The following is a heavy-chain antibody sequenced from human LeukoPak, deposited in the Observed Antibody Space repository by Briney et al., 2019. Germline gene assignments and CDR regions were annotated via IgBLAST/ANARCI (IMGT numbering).Heavy chain of an antibody. V-gene: IGHV1-46*01. Sequence: ASVKVSCKASGYTFTSYYMHWVRQAPGQGLEWMGIINPSGGSTSYAQKFQGRVTMTRDTSTSTVYMELSSLRSEDTAVYYCAKGTTAYDYVWGSYRYYFDYWGQGTLVTVSS. CDR3: AKGTTAYDYVWGSYRYYFDY. CDR2: INPSGGST. CDR1: GYTFTSYY. J-gene: IGHJ4*02. D-gene: IGHD3-16*02.